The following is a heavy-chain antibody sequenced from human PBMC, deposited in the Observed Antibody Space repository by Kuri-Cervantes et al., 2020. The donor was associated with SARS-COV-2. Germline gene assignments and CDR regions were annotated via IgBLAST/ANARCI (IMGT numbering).Heavy chain of an antibody. J-gene: IGHJ6*03. D-gene: IGHD2-2*01. CDR2: ISSSSSYI. V-gene: IGHV3-21*01. Sequence: GESLKISCAASGFTFSSYSMNWVRQAPGKGLEWVSSISSSSSYIYYADSVKGRFTISRDNAKNSLYLQMNSLRAEDTAVYYCARVVVPAATGDYYYYYYMDVWGKGTTVTVSS. CDR1: GFTFSSYS. CDR3: ARVVVPAATGDYYYYYYMDV.